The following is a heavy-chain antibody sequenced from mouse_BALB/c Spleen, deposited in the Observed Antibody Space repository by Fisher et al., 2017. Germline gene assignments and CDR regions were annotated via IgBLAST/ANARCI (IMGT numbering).Heavy chain of an antibody. V-gene: IGHV5-9-3*01. CDR3: ARHGGTTVVARAMDY. J-gene: IGHJ4*01. Sequence: RFTISRDNPKNTLYLQMSSLRSEDTAMYYCARHGGTTVVARAMDYWGQGTSVTVSS. D-gene: IGHD1-1*01.